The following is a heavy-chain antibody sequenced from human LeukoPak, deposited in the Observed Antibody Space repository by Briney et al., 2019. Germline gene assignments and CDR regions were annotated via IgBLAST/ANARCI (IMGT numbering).Heavy chain of an antibody. CDR3: ATELGINN. V-gene: IGHV3-48*02. J-gene: IGHJ4*02. CDR2: ISSTSSTI. Sequence: PGGSLRLSCEASGITFSNYAMNWVRQAPGKGLEWVSCISSTSSTIYYADSVKGRFTISRDNAKSSAYLQMNSLRDEDTAVYYCATELGINNWGQGTLVTVSS. D-gene: IGHD7-27*01. CDR1: GITFSNYA.